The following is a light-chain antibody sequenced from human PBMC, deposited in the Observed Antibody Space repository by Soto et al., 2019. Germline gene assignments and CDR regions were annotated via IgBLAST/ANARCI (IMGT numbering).Light chain of an antibody. CDR1: ESVTDK. CDR3: QQYKSWPIT. Sequence: EIVMTQSPATLSVSPGERATLSCRASESVTDKLAWYQQKPGQAPRLLIYAASARASDIPATFSVSWSGTEFTLTINSLQSEDFAVYYCQQYKSWPITFGQGTRLETK. CDR2: AAS. V-gene: IGKV3D-15*01. J-gene: IGKJ5*01.